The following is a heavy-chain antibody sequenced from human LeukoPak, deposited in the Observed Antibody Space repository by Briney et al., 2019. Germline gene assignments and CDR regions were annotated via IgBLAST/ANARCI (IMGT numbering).Heavy chain of an antibody. J-gene: IGHJ5*02. CDR2: INHSGST. Sequence: SETLSLTCAVYGGSFSGYYWSWIRQPPGKGLEWIGEINHSGSTNYNPSLKSRVTMSVDTSKNQFSLKLSSVTAADTAVYYCARDTYYYDSSGKNHWFDPWGQGTLVTVSS. CDR1: GGSFSGYY. D-gene: IGHD3-22*01. CDR3: ARDTYYYDSSGKNHWFDP. V-gene: IGHV4-34*01.